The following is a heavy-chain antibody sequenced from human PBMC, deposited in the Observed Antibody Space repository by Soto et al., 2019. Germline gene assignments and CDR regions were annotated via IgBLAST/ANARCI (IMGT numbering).Heavy chain of an antibody. Sequence: QVQLQESGPGLVKPSETLNLTCTVSVVSFSTYYWTWIRQAPGKGLEWIGYIYYSGRSNYNPSLKNRVTMAVDTSKNQLSLKLSSVTAADTAVYYWARYQGCPVDYGGQGTLVTVSS. CDR3: ARYQGCPVDY. J-gene: IGHJ4*02. V-gene: IGHV4-59*01. CDR1: VVSFSTYY. CDR2: IYYSGRS.